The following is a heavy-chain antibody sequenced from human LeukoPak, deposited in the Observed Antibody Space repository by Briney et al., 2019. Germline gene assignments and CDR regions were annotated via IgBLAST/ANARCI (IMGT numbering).Heavy chain of an antibody. Sequence: GGSLRLSCAASGFTFSSYSMNWARQAPGKGLEWVSYISSSSSTIYYADSVKGRFTISRDNSKNTLYLQMNSLRAEDTAVYYCAKGYYYDSSGSMTLDYWGQGTLVTVSS. V-gene: IGHV3-48*01. J-gene: IGHJ4*02. CDR3: AKGYYYDSSGSMTLDY. CDR2: ISSSSSTI. CDR1: GFTFSSYS. D-gene: IGHD3-22*01.